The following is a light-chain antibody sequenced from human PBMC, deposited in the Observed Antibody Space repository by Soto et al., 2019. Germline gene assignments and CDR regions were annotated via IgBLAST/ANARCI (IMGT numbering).Light chain of an antibody. J-gene: IGKJ2*01. V-gene: IGKV3-11*01. CDR2: DIS. CDR3: QQRNAWPRNT. CDR1: QSVPSY. Sequence: EIVLTQFPATLSLSPGDRATLSCRASQSVPSYLAWYQQKPGQAPRLLVYDISNRSTGIPARFTGSGSGTDFTLTICSLEPEDSAVYYCQQRNAWPRNTCGQGTKLQI.